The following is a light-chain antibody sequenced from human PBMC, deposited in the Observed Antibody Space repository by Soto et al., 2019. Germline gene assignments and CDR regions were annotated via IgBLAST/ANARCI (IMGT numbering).Light chain of an antibody. J-gene: IGKJ1*01. CDR1: QSISSW. CDR2: DAS. CDR3: QQYNSYSRT. V-gene: IGKV1-5*01. Sequence: DIQMTPSPSTLSASVGDRVTSTCRASQSISSWLAWYQQKPGKAPKLLIYDASSLESGVPSRFSGSGSGTEFTLTISSLQPDDFATYYCQQYNSYSRTFGQGTKVDI.